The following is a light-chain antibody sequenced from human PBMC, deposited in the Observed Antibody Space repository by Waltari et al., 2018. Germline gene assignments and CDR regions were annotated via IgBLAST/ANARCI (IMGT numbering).Light chain of an antibody. J-gene: IGKJ4*01. V-gene: IGKV3-11*01. CDR2: DTS. CDR3: QQRYNWPLT. Sequence: EIVLTQSPATLSLSPGERATLSCRASHSVSTLLAWYQQRPGQSPRLLIYDTSYRAPGIPGRFSGSGSGADFTLTISGLEPEDFAVYYCQQRYNWPLTFGGGTKVEIK. CDR1: HSVSTL.